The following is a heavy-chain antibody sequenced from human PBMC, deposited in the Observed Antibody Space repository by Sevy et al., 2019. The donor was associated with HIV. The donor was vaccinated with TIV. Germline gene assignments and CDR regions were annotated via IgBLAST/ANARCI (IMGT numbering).Heavy chain of an antibody. Sequence: GGSLRLSCAASGITFRNAWMHWVRQAPGKGLEWGGHINSTNDGETTDYVAPVKGRFTTSSDDTKNTNYLQMSSLKIEDTAVYYCTPDIAEAGKGELDYWGQGTLVTVSS. CDR3: TPDIAEAGKGELDY. D-gene: IGHD6-19*01. CDR2: INSTNDGETT. J-gene: IGHJ4*02. CDR1: GITFRNAW. V-gene: IGHV3-15*01.